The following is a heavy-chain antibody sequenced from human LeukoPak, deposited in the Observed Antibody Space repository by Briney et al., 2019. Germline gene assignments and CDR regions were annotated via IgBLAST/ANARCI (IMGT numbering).Heavy chain of an antibody. CDR2: IKQDGSEK. CDR3: ARETHGDYMDV. J-gene: IGHJ6*03. D-gene: IGHD3-10*01. Sequence: PGGSLRLSCAASGFTFSSYWMSWVRQAPGKGLEWVANIKQDGSEKYYVDSVKGRSNISRDSAKNSLYLQMNSLRAEDTAVYYCARETHGDYMDVWGKGTTVTVSS. V-gene: IGHV3-7*01. CDR1: GFTFSSYW.